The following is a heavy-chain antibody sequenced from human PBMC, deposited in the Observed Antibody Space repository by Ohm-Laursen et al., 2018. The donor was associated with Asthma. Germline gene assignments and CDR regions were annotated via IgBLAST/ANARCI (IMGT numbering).Heavy chain of an antibody. J-gene: IGHJ6*02. D-gene: IGHD3-10*01. Sequence: GSLRLSCAASGFTFSDYYMSWIRQAPGKGLEWVSYISSSGSTIYYADSVKGRFTISRDNAKNSLYLQMNSLRAEDTAVYYCARDFFGYYSSGSYYGLRGGMDVWGQGTTVTVSS. V-gene: IGHV3-11*01. CDR2: ISSSGSTI. CDR1: GFTFSDYY. CDR3: ARDFFGYYSSGSYYGLRGGMDV.